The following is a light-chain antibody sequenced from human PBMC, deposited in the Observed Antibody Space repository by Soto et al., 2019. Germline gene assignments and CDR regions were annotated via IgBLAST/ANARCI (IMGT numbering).Light chain of an antibody. CDR3: QQYGGSTRT. J-gene: IGKJ1*01. V-gene: IGKV3-20*01. Sequence: IVLTQSPGTLSLSPGETATLSCRASQSVTTQLAWYQQKPGQAPRLIIHGASSRATGIPDRISGSGSGTDFTLTISRLEPEDFAVYYCQQYGGSTRTFGQGTKLEIK. CDR1: QSVTTQ. CDR2: GAS.